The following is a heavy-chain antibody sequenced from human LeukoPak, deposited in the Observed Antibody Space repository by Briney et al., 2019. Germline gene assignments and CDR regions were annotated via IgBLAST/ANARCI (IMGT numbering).Heavy chain of an antibody. Sequence: ASVKVFCKASGYTFTSYYMHWVRQAPGQGLEWMGIINPSGGSTSYAQKFQGRVTMTRDTSTSTVYMELSSLRSEDTAVYYCAGQLRIPAGGPDWYFDLWGRGTLVTVSS. CDR2: INPSGGST. J-gene: IGHJ2*01. D-gene: IGHD5-12*01. CDR1: GYTFTSYY. CDR3: AGQLRIPAGGPDWYFDL. V-gene: IGHV1-46*01.